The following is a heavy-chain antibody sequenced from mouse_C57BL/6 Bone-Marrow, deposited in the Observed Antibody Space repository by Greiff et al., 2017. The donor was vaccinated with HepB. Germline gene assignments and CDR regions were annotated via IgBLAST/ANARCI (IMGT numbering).Heavy chain of an antibody. D-gene: IGHD1-1*01. CDR3: ARMKGLLRYRYFDV. CDR2: IYPRSGNT. J-gene: IGHJ1*03. Sequence: QVQLKESGAELARPGASVKLSCKASGYTFTSYGISWVKQRTGQGLEWIGEIYPRSGNTYYNEKFKGKATLTADKSSSTAYMELRSLTSEDSAVYFCARMKGLLRYRYFDVWGTGTTVTVSS. CDR1: GYTFTSYG. V-gene: IGHV1-81*01.